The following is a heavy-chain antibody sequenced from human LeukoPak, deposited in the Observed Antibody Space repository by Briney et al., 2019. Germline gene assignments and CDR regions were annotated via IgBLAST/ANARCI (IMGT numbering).Heavy chain of an antibody. CDR3: AREGNRENYFDY. CDR1: GGTFSSYA. D-gene: IGHD1-14*01. J-gene: IGHJ4*02. Sequence: GASVKVSCKASGGTFSSYAISWVRQAPGRGLEWMGGIIPIFGTANYAQKFQGRVTITADESTSTAYMELSSLRSEDTAVYYCAREGNRENYFDYWGQGTLVTVSS. V-gene: IGHV1-69*13. CDR2: IIPIFGTA.